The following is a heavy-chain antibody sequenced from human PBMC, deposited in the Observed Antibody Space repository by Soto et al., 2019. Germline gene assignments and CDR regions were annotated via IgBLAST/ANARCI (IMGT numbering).Heavy chain of an antibody. J-gene: IGHJ3*02. D-gene: IGHD6-19*01. Sequence: GGSLRLSCAASGFIFTNYQLNWVRQAPGKGLEWVSYISTTGTTTHYADSVKGRFTISRDNARNSLYLQMNSLRAEDTAVYCCARCSGWYGDAFDIWGRGTMVTVSS. V-gene: IGHV3-48*03. CDR3: ARCSGWYGDAFDI. CDR1: GFIFTNYQ. CDR2: ISTTGTTT.